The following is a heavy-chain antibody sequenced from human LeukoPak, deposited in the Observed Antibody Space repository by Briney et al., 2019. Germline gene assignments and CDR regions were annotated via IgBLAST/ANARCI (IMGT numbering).Heavy chain of an antibody. D-gene: IGHD3-9*01. V-gene: IGHV3-33*01. CDR1: GFTFSSYG. Sequence: GRSLRLSCAASGFTFSSYGMHWVRQAPGKGLEWVAVIWYDGSNKYYADSVKGRFTISRDNSKNTLYLQMNSLRAEDTAVYYCASRGATKYYDILTGYYISDDAFDIWGQGTMVTVSS. CDR3: ASRGATKYYDILTGYYISDDAFDI. J-gene: IGHJ3*02. CDR2: IWYDGSNK.